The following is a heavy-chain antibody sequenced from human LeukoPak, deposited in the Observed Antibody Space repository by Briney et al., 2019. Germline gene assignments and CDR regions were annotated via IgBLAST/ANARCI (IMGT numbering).Heavy chain of an antibody. D-gene: IGHD6-19*01. CDR1: GGSISSSSYY. CDR2: IYYSGST. CDR3: ARHSIAVANWFGP. Sequence: SETLSLTCTVSGGSISSSSYYWDWIRQPPGKGLEWIGSIYYSGSTYYNPSLKSRVTISVDTSKNQFSLKLSSVTAADTAVYYCARHSIAVANWFGPWGQGTLVTVSS. V-gene: IGHV4-39*01. J-gene: IGHJ5*02.